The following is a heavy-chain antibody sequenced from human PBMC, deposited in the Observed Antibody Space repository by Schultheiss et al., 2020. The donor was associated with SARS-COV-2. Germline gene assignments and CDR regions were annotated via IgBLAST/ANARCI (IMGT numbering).Heavy chain of an antibody. CDR1: GFTFSSYG. CDR2: ISYDGSNK. J-gene: IGHJ4*02. Sequence: GESLKISCAASGFTFSSYGMHWVRQAPGKGLEWVAVISYDGSNKYYADSVKGRFTISRDNSKNTLYLQMNSLRAEDTAVYYCAKARPLTVVTGVDFDYWGQGTLVTVSS. D-gene: IGHD4-23*01. V-gene: IGHV3-30*18. CDR3: AKARPLTVVTGVDFDY.